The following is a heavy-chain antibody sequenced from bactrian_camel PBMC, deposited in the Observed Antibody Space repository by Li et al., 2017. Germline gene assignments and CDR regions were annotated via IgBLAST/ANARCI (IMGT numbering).Heavy chain of an antibody. CDR3: AAEPRGSAS. J-gene: IGHJ6*01. D-gene: IGHD3*01. CDR2: IRNFAQNT. CDR1: GYTFTGYC. V-gene: IGHV3S1*01. Sequence: HVQLVESGGSSVQSGGSLRLSCTSSGYTFTGYCMGWFRQAPGKGLEWVSSIRNFAQNTYYSDSVKGRFTISRDNAKNTLYLQMNSLKTEDTAVYYCAAEPRGSASWGQGTQVTVS.